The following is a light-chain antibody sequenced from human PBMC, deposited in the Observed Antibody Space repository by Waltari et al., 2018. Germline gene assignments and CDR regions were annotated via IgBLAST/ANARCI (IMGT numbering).Light chain of an antibody. V-gene: IGLV3-10*01. CDR1: ALPKKY. J-gene: IGLJ3*02. CDR3: YSRDTSGWV. CDR2: EDS. Sequence: SYELTQPPSVSVSPGQTARITCPGAALPKKYAYWYQQKSGQAPVLVIYEDSKRPSGIPERFSGSSSGTMATLTISGAQVEDEGDFYCYSRDTSGWVFGGGTKLTVL.